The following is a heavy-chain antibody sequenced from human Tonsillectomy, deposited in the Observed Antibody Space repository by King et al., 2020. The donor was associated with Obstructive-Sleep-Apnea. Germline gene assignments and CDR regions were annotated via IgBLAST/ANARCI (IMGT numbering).Heavy chain of an antibody. CDR2: IYYTGNT. CDR3: AGDYGDYKVDY. CDR1: GGSFGAYY. Sequence: VQLQESGPILVKPWETLSLTCTVSGGSFGAYYWSWIREPPWRGLDWLGHIYYTGNTNYNPSLKSRITMSVDTSKKQFSLKLRSVTAADTAVYFCAGDYGDYKVDYWGQGSLVTVSS. J-gene: IGHJ4*01. D-gene: IGHD4-17*01. V-gene: IGHV4-59*01.